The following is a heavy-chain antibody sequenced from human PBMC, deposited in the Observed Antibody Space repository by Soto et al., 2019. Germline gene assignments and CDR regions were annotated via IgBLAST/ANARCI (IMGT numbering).Heavy chain of an antibody. CDR3: ASPLYSSGWHYAKDV. CDR2: IKQDGSEK. CDR1: GFVFRNFW. D-gene: IGHD6-19*01. V-gene: IGHV3-7*05. J-gene: IGHJ6*02. Sequence: EERLVESGGGLVQPGGSLRLSCAGSGFVFRNFWMSWVRQAPGKGLEWVANIKQDGSEKYYVDSVKGRFTVSRDNAKSLPYLQMNSLRADDTAVYYCASPLYSSGWHYAKDVWGQWTTVTVSS.